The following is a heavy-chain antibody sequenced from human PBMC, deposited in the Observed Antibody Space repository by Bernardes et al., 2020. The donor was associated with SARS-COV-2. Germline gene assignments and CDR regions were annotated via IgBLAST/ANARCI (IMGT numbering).Heavy chain of an antibody. V-gene: IGHV3-23*01. J-gene: IGHJ6*02. CDR1: GFTFSIYA. D-gene: IGHD6-13*01. Sequence: GGSLRLSCTASGFTFSIYAMSWVRQAPGKGLEWVSAISGRGGSTCYADSVRGRFTISRDNSKNTLYMQMNSLRAEDTAVYYCAKVIAAAGKGGVFDYYYGMDVWGQGTTVTV. CDR2: ISGRGGST. CDR3: AKVIAAAGKGGVFDYYYGMDV.